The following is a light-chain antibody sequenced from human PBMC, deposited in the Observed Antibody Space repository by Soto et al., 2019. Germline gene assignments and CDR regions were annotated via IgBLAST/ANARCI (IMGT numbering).Light chain of an antibody. CDR3: QQRSNWPSIT. Sequence: DIGLTPTPSTLSLSPGERATLSCLASQSVSSYLTWYQQKPGQAPRLLIYDASNRATGIPARFSGSGSGTDFTLTINSLEPEDSAVYYCQQRSNWPSITFGQGTRLEIK. CDR2: DAS. J-gene: IGKJ5*01. V-gene: IGKV3-11*01. CDR1: QSVSSY.